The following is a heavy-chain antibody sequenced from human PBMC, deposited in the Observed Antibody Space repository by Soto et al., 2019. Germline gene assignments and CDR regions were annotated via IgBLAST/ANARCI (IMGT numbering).Heavy chain of an antibody. CDR1: GGSISSYY. Sequence: SETLSLTCTVSGGSISSYYWSWIRQPPGKGLEWIGYMYYSGSTNYNPSLKSRVTISVDTSKNQFSLKLSSVTAADTAVYYCARGAVAGIDYWGQGTTVTVSS. V-gene: IGHV4-59*01. CDR2: MYYSGST. J-gene: IGHJ4*03. D-gene: IGHD6-19*01. CDR3: ARGAVAGIDY.